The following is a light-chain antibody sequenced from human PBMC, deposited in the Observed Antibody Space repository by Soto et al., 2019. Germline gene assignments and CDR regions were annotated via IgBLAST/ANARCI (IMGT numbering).Light chain of an antibody. Sequence: EIVLTQSPGTLSLSPGERATLSCRASQSVSSSYLAWYQQKPGQAPRLLIYGASSRATGIPERFSGSGSGTDFTLTTTRLEPEDFAVYYCQQYGSAPPTFGQGTKVEIK. J-gene: IGKJ1*01. CDR2: GAS. V-gene: IGKV3-20*01. CDR3: QQYGSAPPT. CDR1: QSVSSSY.